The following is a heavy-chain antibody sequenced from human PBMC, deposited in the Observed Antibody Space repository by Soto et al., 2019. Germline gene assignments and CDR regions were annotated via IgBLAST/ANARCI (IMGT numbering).Heavy chain of an antibody. Sequence: FLRLSCAASGFTFSSYWMTWVRQAPGKGLEWVANIKQGGSETHYVDSVKGRFTISRDSAKNSLYLQMNSLRAEDTAVYYCARDPYEDDSGNYPSTYLNYWGQGTLVTVSS. J-gene: IGHJ4*02. CDR3: ARDPYEDDSGNYPSTYLNY. CDR1: GFTFSSYW. CDR2: IKQGGSET. V-gene: IGHV3-7*03. D-gene: IGHD3-10*01.